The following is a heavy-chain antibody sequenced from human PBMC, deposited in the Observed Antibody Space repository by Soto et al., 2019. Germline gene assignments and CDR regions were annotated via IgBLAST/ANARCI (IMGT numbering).Heavy chain of an antibody. CDR2: IIPIFGTA. CDR3: ARYDYATGSYGPQIPNYYYYGMDV. J-gene: IGHJ6*02. CDR1: GGTFSSYA. D-gene: IGHD5-18*01. V-gene: IGHV1-69*12. Sequence: QVQLVQSGAEVKKPGSSVKVSCKASGGTFSSYAISWVRQAPGQGLEWMGGIIPIFGTANYAQKFQGRVTITADESTRTAYMELSSLRSEDTAVYYCARYDYATGSYGPQIPNYYYYGMDVWGQGTTVTVSS.